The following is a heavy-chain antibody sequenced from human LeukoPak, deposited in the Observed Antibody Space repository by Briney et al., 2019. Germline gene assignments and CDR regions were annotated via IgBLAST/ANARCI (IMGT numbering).Heavy chain of an antibody. CDR2: IYYSGST. CDR1: GGSISSYY. Sequence: ASETLSLTCTVSGGSISSYYWSWIRQPPGKGLEWIGYIYYSGSTNYNPSLKSRVTISVDTSKNQFSLKLSSVTAADTAVYYCASTEGGSYYGGYYFDYWGQGTLVTVSS. V-gene: IGHV4-59*08. CDR3: ASTEGGSYYGGYYFDY. J-gene: IGHJ4*02. D-gene: IGHD1-26*01.